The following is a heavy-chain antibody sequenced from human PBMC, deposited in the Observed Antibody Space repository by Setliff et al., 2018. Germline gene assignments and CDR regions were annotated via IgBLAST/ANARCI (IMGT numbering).Heavy chain of an antibody. CDR1: GASITNINYY. V-gene: IGHV4-39*01. J-gene: IGHJ4*02. D-gene: IGHD3-16*01. CDR2: IFYSGRT. CDR3: ARLPNYVWGSPVDY. Sequence: PSETLSLTCTVSGASITNINYYWGLIRQPPGKELEWIGSIFYSGRTFYNPSLKSRVTISVDTSKNQFSLTLSSVTAADTAVYYCARLPNYVWGSPVDYWGQGTLVTVSS.